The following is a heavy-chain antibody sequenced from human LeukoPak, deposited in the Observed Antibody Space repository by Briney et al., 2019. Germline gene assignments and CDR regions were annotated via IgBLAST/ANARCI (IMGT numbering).Heavy chain of an antibody. CDR3: ASHLDYYDGSGHWMINWFDP. CDR1: GGSISNSRYY. Sequence: KSSETLSLTCSVSGGSISNSRYYWGWIRQTPGKGLEWIGSVYYSGSTEYNPSLKRRVTISVDTSKDQFSLKVNSVTAADTATYYCASHLDYYDGSGHWMINWFDPWGQGILVTVSA. CDR2: VYYSGST. D-gene: IGHD3-22*01. J-gene: IGHJ5*02. V-gene: IGHV4-39*01.